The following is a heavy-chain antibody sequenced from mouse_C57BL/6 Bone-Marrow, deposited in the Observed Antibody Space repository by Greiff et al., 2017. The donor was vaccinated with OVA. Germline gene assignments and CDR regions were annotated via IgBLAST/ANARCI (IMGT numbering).Heavy chain of an antibody. D-gene: IGHD1-2*01. CDR2: IYPGSGST. CDR1: GYTFTSYW. CDR3: ARRADYGRTRGAMDY. J-gene: IGHJ4*01. V-gene: IGHV1-55*01. Sequence: VQLQQPGAELVKPGASVKMSCKASGYTFTSYWITWVKQRPGQGLEWIGDIYPGSGSTNYNEKFKSKATLTVDTSSSTAYMQLSSLTSEESAVYYCARRADYGRTRGAMDYWGQGTSVTVSS.